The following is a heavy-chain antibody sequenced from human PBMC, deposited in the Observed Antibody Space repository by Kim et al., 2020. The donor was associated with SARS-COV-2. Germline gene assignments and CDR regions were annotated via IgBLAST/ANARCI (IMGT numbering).Heavy chain of an antibody. D-gene: IGHD3-10*01. CDR1: GGSISSYY. J-gene: IGHJ4*02. Sequence: SETLSLTCTVSGGSISSYYWSWIRQPPGKGLEWIGYIYYSGSTNYNPSLKSRVTISVDTSKNQFSLKLSSVTAADTAVYYCARARNTMVRGVRTYYFDYWGQGTLVTVSS. V-gene: IGHV4-59*01. CDR3: ARARNTMVRGVRTYYFDY. CDR2: IYYSGST.